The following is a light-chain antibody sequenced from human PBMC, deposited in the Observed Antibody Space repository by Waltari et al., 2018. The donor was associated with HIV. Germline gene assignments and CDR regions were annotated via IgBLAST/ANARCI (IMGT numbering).Light chain of an antibody. Sequence: QPVLTQPPSASGTPEQRVTISCSGSTSHIGRNTVSWFQHFPGTAPKVLIYGKNQRPSGVPDRFSGSKSGTSASLAISGLQSEDEADYYCASWDDSLNGPVFGGGTKLTVV. CDR1: TSHIGRNT. J-gene: IGLJ2*01. CDR3: ASWDDSLNGPV. V-gene: IGLV1-44*01. CDR2: GKN.